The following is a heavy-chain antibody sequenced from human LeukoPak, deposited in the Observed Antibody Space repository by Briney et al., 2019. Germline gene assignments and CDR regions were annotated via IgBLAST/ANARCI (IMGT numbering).Heavy chain of an antibody. J-gene: IGHJ5*02. Sequence: ASVKVSCKASGGTFSSYAISWVRQAPGQGLEWMGGIIPIFGTANYAQKFPGRVTITADKSTSTAYMELSSLRSEDTAVYYCARDYNYGSGSYYEENWFDPWGQGTLVTVSS. CDR2: IIPIFGTA. D-gene: IGHD3-10*01. CDR3: ARDYNYGSGSYYEENWFDP. CDR1: GGTFSSYA. V-gene: IGHV1-69*06.